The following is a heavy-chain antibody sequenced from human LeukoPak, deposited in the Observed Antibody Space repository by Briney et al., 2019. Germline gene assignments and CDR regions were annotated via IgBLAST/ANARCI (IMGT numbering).Heavy chain of an antibody. CDR1: GFTFSSYW. J-gene: IGHJ4*02. V-gene: IGHV3-7*01. CDR3: ARDKIVGATYLDY. CDR2: KKQDGSEI. Sequence: GGSLRLSCAASGFTFSSYWMSWVRQIPGKGLEWVANKKQDGSEIYYVDSVKGRFTISSDNAKNSLNLQMNSLRAEDTAVYYCARDKIVGATYLDYWGQGTPVTVSS. D-gene: IGHD1-26*01.